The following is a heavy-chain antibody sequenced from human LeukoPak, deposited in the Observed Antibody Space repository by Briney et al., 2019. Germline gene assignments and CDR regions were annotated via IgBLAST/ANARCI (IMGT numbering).Heavy chain of an antibody. Sequence: GGSLRLSCAASGFTVSSNYMSWVRQAPGKGLEWVSVIYSGGSTYYADSVKGRFTISRDNSKNTLYLQMNSLRAEDTAVYYCARGYYDSSGPECDYFDYWGQGTLVTVSS. J-gene: IGHJ4*02. CDR1: GFTVSSNY. V-gene: IGHV3-53*01. D-gene: IGHD3-22*01. CDR2: IYSGGST. CDR3: ARGYYDSSGPECDYFDY.